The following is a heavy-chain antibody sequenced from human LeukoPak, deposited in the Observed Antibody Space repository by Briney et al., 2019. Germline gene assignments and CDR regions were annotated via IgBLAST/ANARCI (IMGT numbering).Heavy chain of an antibody. J-gene: IGHJ4*02. V-gene: IGHV4-39*01. Sequence: PSETLSLTCTVSGGSISSSNYYWGWIRQPPRKGLEWIGSIYYSGSTYYNPSLKSRVTISVDTSKNQFSLKLISVTAADTAVYYCARSGAVAATDYWGQGTLVTVSS. CDR2: IYYSGST. D-gene: IGHD6-19*01. CDR1: GGSISSSNYY. CDR3: ARSGAVAATDY.